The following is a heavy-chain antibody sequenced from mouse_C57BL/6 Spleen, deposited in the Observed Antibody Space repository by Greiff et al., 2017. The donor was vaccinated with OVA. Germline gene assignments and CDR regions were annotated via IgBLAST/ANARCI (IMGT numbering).Heavy chain of an antibody. V-gene: IGHV1-72*01. D-gene: IGHD1-1*01. CDR3: AREDYYYYGSSCGYFDV. J-gene: IGHJ1*03. CDR2: IDPNSGGT. CDR1: GYTFTSYW. Sequence: QVQLQQPGAELVKPGASVKLSCKASGYTFTSYWMHWVKQRPGRGLEWIGRIDPNSGGTKYNEKFKSKATLTVDKPSSTAYMQLSSLTSEDSAVYFCAREDYYYYGSSCGYFDVWGTGTTVTVSS.